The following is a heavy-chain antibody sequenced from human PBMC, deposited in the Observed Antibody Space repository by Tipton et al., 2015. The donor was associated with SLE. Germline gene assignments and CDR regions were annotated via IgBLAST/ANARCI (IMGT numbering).Heavy chain of an antibody. D-gene: IGHD2-15*01. V-gene: IGHV4-34*01. CDR2: INHVGST. CDR1: GGSFSGYY. CDR3: AVGFCGGGSCYSGGWFDP. Sequence: TLSLTCAMYGGSFSGYYWNWIRQPPGKGLEWIGEINHVGSTNYNPSLKSRVTISLDTSKKQVSLNLSPVTAADTAVYYCAVGFCGGGSCYSGGWFDPWGQRTLVTVSS. J-gene: IGHJ5*02.